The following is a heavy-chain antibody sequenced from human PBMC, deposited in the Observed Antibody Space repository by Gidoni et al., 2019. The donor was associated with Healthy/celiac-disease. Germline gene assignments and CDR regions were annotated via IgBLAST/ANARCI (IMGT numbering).Heavy chain of an antibody. CDR3: ARGEDCSSTSCYSSYGMDV. CDR2: INPNSGGT. CDR1: GYTFTGYY. V-gene: IGHV1-2*04. D-gene: IGHD2-2*01. Sequence: QVQLVQSGAEVKKPGASVKVSCTASGYTFTGYYMHWVRQAPAQGLEWMGWINPNSGGTNYAQKFQGWVTMTRDTSISTAYMELSRLRSDDTAVYYCARGEDCSSTSCYSSYGMDVWGQGTTVTVSS. J-gene: IGHJ6*02.